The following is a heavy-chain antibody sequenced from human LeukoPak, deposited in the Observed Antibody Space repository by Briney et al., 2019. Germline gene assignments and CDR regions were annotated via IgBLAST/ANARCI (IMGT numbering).Heavy chain of an antibody. Sequence: GGSLRLSCAASGFTFKDYAMHWVRQAPGKGREWVSVITGDGASTFYAASVKGRFTISRDNSKNSLYLQMNSLRTEDTALYYCAKVPYCRGGTCYLPFDYWGQGTLVTVSS. D-gene: IGHD2-15*01. CDR3: AKVPYCRGGTCYLPFDY. CDR2: ITGDGAST. V-gene: IGHV3-43*02. J-gene: IGHJ4*02. CDR1: GFTFKDYA.